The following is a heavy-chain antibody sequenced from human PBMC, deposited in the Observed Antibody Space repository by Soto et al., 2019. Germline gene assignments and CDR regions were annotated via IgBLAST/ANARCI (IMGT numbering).Heavy chain of an antibody. D-gene: IGHD4-17*01. CDR1: GYSFSNYW. CDR2: IYPGDSDA. CDR3: GRHPYGDYDIMDV. J-gene: IGHJ6*02. Sequence: GESLKISCKGSGYSFSNYWIGWVRQMPGKGLEWMGIIYPGDSDARYSPSFQGQVTISADKSINTAYPQWSSLKASDTAMYYCGRHPYGDYDIMDVWGQGTTVTVSS. V-gene: IGHV5-51*01.